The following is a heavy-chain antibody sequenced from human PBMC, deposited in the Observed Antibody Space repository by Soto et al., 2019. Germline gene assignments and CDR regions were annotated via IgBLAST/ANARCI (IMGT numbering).Heavy chain of an antibody. CDR2: ISSSSSYI. CDR1: GFTFSSYS. D-gene: IGHD3-10*01. Sequence: NPGGSLRLSCAAPGFTFSSYSMNWVRQAPGKGLEWVSSISSSSSYIYYADSVKGRFTISRDNAKNSLYLQMNSLRAEDTAVYYCARDFFQESIHTAYGMDVWGQGTTVTVSS. CDR3: ARDFFQESIHTAYGMDV. V-gene: IGHV3-21*01. J-gene: IGHJ6*02.